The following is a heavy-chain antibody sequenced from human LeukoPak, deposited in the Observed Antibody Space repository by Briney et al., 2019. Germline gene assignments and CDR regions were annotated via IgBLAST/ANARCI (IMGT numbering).Heavy chain of an antibody. D-gene: IGHD3-22*01. V-gene: IGHV4-4*07. CDR3: ARGADSSGYYSIFYFDY. CDR1: GGSISSYY. CDR2: IYTSGST. Sequence: PSETLSLTCTVSGGSISSYYWSWIRQPAGKGLEWIGRIYTSGSTNYNPSLKSRVTMSVDTSKNQFSLKLSSVTAADTAVYYCARGADSSGYYSIFYFDYWGQGTLVTVSS. J-gene: IGHJ4*02.